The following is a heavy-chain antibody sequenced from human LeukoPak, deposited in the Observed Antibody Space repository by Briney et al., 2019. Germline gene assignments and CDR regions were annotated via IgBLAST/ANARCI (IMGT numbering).Heavy chain of an antibody. V-gene: IGHV4-34*01. CDR3: ARGRRVDY. J-gene: IGHJ4*02. CDR1: GGSFSGYY. D-gene: IGHD6-13*01. Sequence: SETLSLTCAVYGGSFSGYYWSWIRQPPGKGLEWIGEINHSGSTNYNPSLKSRVTISVDTSKNQFSLKLSSVTAADTTVYYCARGRRVDYWGQGTLVTVSS. CDR2: INHSGST.